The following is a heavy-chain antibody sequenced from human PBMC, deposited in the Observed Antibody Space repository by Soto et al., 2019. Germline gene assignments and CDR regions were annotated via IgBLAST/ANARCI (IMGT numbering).Heavy chain of an antibody. Sequence: SETLSLTCTVSGGSISSGGYYWSWIRQHPGKGLEWIGYIYYSGSTYYNPSLKSRVTISVDTSKNQFSLKLSSVTAADTAVYYCARVPFGDYEPFDYWGQGTLVTVS. V-gene: IGHV4-31*03. D-gene: IGHD4-17*01. CDR3: ARVPFGDYEPFDY. CDR2: IYYSGST. J-gene: IGHJ4*02. CDR1: GGSISSGGYY.